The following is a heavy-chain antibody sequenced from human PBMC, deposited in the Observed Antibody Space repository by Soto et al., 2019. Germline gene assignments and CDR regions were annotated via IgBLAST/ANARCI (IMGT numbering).Heavy chain of an antibody. CDR3: ERDYGYCTNGVCFYYFDY. V-gene: IGHV1-18*04. CDR2: ISAYNGNT. J-gene: IGHJ4*02. CDR1: GYTFTSYG. D-gene: IGHD2-8*01. Sequence: ASVKVSCKASGYTFTSYGISWVRQAPGQGLEWMGWISAYNGNTNYAQKLQGRVTMTTDTSTSTAYMELRSLRSDDTAVYYCERDYGYCTNGVCFYYFDYWRQGTLVTVSS.